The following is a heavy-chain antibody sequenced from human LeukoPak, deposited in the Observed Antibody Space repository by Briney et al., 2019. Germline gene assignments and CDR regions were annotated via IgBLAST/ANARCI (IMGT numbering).Heavy chain of an antibody. V-gene: IGHV4-61*01. Sequence: SETLSLTCTVSGYSISSGYYWSWIRQPPGKGLERIGYFYYSGSTNYNPSLKSRVTISVDTSKNQFSLKLSSVTAADTAVYYCARGYSSSWLYYFDYWGQGTLVTVSS. J-gene: IGHJ4*02. D-gene: IGHD6-13*01. CDR2: FYYSGST. CDR1: GYSISSGYY. CDR3: ARGYSSSWLYYFDY.